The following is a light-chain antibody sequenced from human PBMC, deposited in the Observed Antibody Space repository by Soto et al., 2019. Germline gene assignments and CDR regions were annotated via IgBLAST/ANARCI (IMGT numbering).Light chain of an antibody. J-gene: IGKJ3*01. CDR1: QGISNY. V-gene: IGKV1-27*01. Sequence: DIQMTQSPSSLSASVGDRVTITCRASQGISNYLAWYQQKPGKVPKLLIYAASTLQSGVPSRFSGSAYGTDFTLTISSLQPEDVATYYCQQYNSAPPFTFGPGTKVDIK. CDR2: AAS. CDR3: QQYNSAPPFT.